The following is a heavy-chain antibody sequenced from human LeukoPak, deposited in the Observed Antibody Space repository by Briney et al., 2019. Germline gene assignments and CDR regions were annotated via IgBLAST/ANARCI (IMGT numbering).Heavy chain of an antibody. J-gene: IGHJ4*02. Sequence: GASVKVSCTASGGTFSSYAISWVRQAPGQGLEWMGGIIPIFGTANYAQKFQGRVTITADESTSTAYMELSSLRSEDTAVYYCAREHTAMGTYYFDYWGQGTLVTVSS. CDR1: GGTFSSYA. CDR2: IIPIFGTA. V-gene: IGHV1-69*01. D-gene: IGHD5-18*01. CDR3: AREHTAMGTYYFDY.